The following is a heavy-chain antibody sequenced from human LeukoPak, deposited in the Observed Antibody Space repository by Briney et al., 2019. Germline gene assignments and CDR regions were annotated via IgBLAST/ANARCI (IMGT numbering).Heavy chain of an antibody. D-gene: IGHD3-22*01. CDR1: GYTFTSYG. J-gene: IGHJ4*02. CDR3: ASRLGSSGFYTD. Sequence: ASVKVSCKASGYTFTSYGISWVRQAPGQGLEWMGWIGAYNGNTNYAQKLQGRVTMTTDTSTSTAYMELGSLRSDDTAVYYCASRLGSSGFYTDWGQGTLVTVSS. CDR2: IGAYNGNT. V-gene: IGHV1-18*01.